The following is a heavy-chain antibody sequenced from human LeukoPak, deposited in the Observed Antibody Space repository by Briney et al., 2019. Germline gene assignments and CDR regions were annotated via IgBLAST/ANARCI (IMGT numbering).Heavy chain of an antibody. CDR3: ARSGELSGYDFYY. CDR2: ISSSSSYI. D-gene: IGHD5-12*01. CDR1: GFTVSSYS. J-gene: IGHJ4*02. V-gene: IGHV3-21*01. Sequence: GSLRLSCAASGFTVSSYSMNWVRQAPGKGLEWVSSISSSSSYIYYADSVKGRFTISRDNAKNSLYLQMNSLRAEDTAVYYCARSGELSGYDFYYWGQGTLVTVSS.